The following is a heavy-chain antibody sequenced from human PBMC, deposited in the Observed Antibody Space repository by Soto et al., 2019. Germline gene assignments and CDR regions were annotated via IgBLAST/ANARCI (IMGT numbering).Heavy chain of an antibody. V-gene: IGHV3-48*02. D-gene: IGHD1-26*01. CDR3: ERDRGGAGATDY. CDR1: GFTFSNSG. J-gene: IGHJ4*02. Sequence: EVQLVESGGGLVQPGGSLRLSCAASGFTFSNSGMNWVRQAPGKGLEWVSYISSSSSTIRYADSVKGRFTISRDNAKNSLFLQMNSLRDEDTAVYYCERDRGGAGATDYWGQGTLVTVSS. CDR2: ISSSSSTI.